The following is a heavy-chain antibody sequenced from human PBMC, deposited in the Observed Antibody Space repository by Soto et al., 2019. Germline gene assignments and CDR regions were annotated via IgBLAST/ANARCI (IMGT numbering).Heavy chain of an antibody. D-gene: IGHD2-15*01. J-gene: IGHJ4*02. Sequence: HPGGSLRLSCAASGFTFSSYGMHWVRQAPGKGLEWVAVIWYDGSNKYYADSVKGRFTISRDNSKNTLYLQMNSLRAEDTAVYYCARGGDILDLEYFDYWGQGTLVTVSS. CDR2: IWYDGSNK. CDR1: GFTFSSYG. V-gene: IGHV3-33*01. CDR3: ARGGDILDLEYFDY.